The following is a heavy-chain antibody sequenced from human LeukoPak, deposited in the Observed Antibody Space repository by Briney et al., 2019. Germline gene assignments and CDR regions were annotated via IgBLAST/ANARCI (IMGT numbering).Heavy chain of an antibody. CDR2: INHSGST. V-gene: IGHV4-34*01. D-gene: IGHD1-20*01. CDR3: ATLGITGTTWGDY. J-gene: IGHJ4*02. Sequence: SETLSLTCAVYGGSFSGYYWSWIRQPPGKGLEWIREINHSGSTNYNPSLKSRVTISVDTSKNQFSLKLSSVTAADTAVYYCATLGITGTTWGDYWGQGTLVTVSS. CDR1: GGSFSGYY.